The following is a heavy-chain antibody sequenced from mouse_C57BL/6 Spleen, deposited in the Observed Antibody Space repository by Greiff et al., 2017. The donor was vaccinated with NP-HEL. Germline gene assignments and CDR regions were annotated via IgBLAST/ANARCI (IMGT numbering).Heavy chain of an antibody. CDR1: GFTFSSYT. D-gene: IGHD4-1*01. CDR2: ISGGGGNT. V-gene: IGHV5-9*01. CDR3: ARHETGKAPWFAY. Sequence: DVMLVESGGGLVKPGGSLKLSCAASGFTFSSYTMSWVRQTPEKRLEWVATISGGGGNTYYPDSVKGRFTISRDNAKNTLYLQMSSLRSEDAALYYCARHETGKAPWFAYWGQGTLVTVSA. J-gene: IGHJ3*01.